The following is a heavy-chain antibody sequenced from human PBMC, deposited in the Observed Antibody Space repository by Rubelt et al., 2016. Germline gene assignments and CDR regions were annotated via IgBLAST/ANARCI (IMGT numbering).Heavy chain of an antibody. D-gene: IGHD3-10*01. CDR1: RGSSSGYY. V-gene: IGHV3-11*04. Sequence: QLQLQQWGAGLLKPSETLSLTCAVYRGSSSGYYWSWIRQPPGKGLEWVSYISSSGSTIYYADSVKGRFTISRDNAKNSLYLQMNSLRAEDTAVYYCASVGVLWFGATGYWGQGTLVTVSS. CDR3: ASVGVLWFGATGY. J-gene: IGHJ4*02. CDR2: ISSSGSTI.